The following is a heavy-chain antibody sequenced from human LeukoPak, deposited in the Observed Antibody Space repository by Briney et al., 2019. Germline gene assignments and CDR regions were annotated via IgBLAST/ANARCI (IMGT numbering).Heavy chain of an antibody. CDR3: AKDPGYCSGGSCYSLDY. V-gene: IGHV3-30*02. D-gene: IGHD2-15*01. CDR2: IRYDGSNK. Sequence: PGGSLRLYCAASGFTFSSYGMHWLRQAPGKGLEGVAFIRYDGSNKYYADSVKGRFTISRDNSKNTLYLQMNSLRAEDTAVYYCAKDPGYCSGGSCYSLDYWGQGTLVTVSS. J-gene: IGHJ4*02. CDR1: GFTFSSYG.